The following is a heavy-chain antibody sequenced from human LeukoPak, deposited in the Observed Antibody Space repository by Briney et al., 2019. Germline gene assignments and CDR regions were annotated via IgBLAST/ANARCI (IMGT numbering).Heavy chain of an antibody. CDR3: ARGPVVYSSSSSPPFDY. J-gene: IGHJ4*02. Sequence: SETLSLTCTVSGGSISSGDYYWSWIRQPPGKGLEWIGYIYYSGNTYYKPSLKSRVTISVDTSKNQFSLKLSSVTAADTAVYYCARGPVVYSSSSSPPFDYWGQGTLVTVSS. V-gene: IGHV4-30-4*08. CDR2: IYYSGNT. D-gene: IGHD6-6*01. CDR1: GGSISSGDYY.